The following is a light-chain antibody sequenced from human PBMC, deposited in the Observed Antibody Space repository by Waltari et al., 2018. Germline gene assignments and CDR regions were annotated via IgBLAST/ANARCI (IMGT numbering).Light chain of an antibody. Sequence: QRPEKVPLYLVKVNSDGRHSNGDGIPDRFSGSSSGAERYLTISSLQSEDEADYYCQTGGHGTWGFGGGTKLTGL. CDR3: QTGGHGTWG. J-gene: IGLJ3*02. CDR2: VNSDGRH. V-gene: IGLV4-69*01.